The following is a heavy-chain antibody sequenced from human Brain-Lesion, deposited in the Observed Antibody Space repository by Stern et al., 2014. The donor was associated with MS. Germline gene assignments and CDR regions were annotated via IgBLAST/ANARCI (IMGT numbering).Heavy chain of an antibody. Sequence: VHLEESGGGLVQPGGSLRLSCAASGFTFSNYWMHWVRQAPGTGLVWVSRVNNDGRRTSYADSVKGRFTMSRDNAKNTLYLQMNSLRVEDTAIYYCARGERWFDSWGQGTLVTVSS. CDR2: VNNDGRRT. V-gene: IGHV3-74*01. CDR3: ARGERWFDS. CDR1: GFTFSNYW. J-gene: IGHJ5*01.